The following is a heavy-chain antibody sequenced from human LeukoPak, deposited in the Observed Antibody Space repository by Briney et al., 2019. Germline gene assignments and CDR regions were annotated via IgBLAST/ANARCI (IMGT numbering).Heavy chain of an antibody. J-gene: IGHJ4*02. Sequence: GGSLRLSCAASGFSFSTYGMHWVRQAPGKGLEWVAFIRHDASSQYYADSVKGRFTISRDSSKDTLYLQMNSLRTEDTAVYYCARHLSGVTGYTYGRGIDYWGQGTLVTVSS. CDR3: ARHLSGVTGYTYGRGIDY. CDR1: GFSFSTYG. V-gene: IGHV3-30*02. CDR2: IRHDASSQ. D-gene: IGHD5-18*01.